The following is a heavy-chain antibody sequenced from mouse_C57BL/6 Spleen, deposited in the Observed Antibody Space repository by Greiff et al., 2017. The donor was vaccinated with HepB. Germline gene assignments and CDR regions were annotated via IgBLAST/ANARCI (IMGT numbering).Heavy chain of an antibody. CDR3: TRDDYDGYYFDY. V-gene: IGHV1-5*01. D-gene: IGHD2-4*01. CDR2: IYPGNSDT. Sequence: EVQLQQSGTVLARPGASVKMSCKTSGYTFTSYWMHWVKQRPGQGLEWIGAIYPGNSDTSYNQKFKGKAKLTAVTSASTAYMELSSLTNEESAVYYCTRDDYDGYYFDYWGQGTTLTVSS. CDR1: GYTFTSYW. J-gene: IGHJ2*01.